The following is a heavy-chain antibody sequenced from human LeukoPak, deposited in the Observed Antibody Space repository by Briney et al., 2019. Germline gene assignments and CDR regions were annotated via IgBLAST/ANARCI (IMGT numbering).Heavy chain of an antibody. V-gene: IGHV4-39*07. CDR3: ASSVAGPLYYYYMDV. Sequence: SETLSLTCTVPGGSISSTTPYWGWIRQPPGKGLEWLGSILFSGSTYYNPSLKSRVTISVDTSKNQFSLKLRSVTAAGTAVYYCASSVAGPLYYYYMDVWGKGTTVTISS. CDR2: ILFSGST. CDR1: GGSISSTTPY. D-gene: IGHD6-19*01. J-gene: IGHJ6*03.